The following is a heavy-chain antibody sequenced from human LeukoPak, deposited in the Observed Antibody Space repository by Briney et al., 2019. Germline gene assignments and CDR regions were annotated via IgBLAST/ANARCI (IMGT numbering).Heavy chain of an antibody. V-gene: IGHV6-1*01. D-gene: IGHD2-15*01. CDR3: ARAVGFDNGMDV. J-gene: IGHJ6*02. CDR2: TYYRSKWYT. CDR1: GDSVSSNRAA. Sequence: SQTLSLTCAISGDSVSSNRAAWNWIRHSPSRGLGWLGRTYYRSKWYTEYTLSVKSRISIKPDTSKNQFSLQLNSVTPEDTAVYYCARAVGFDNGMDVWGQGTTVTVSS.